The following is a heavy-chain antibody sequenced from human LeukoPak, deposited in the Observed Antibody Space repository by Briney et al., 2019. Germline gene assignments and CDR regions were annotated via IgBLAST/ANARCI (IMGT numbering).Heavy chain of an antibody. J-gene: IGHJ4*02. D-gene: IGHD5-18*01. Sequence: SETLSLTCSVSGDSISSGRNYWGWIRQHPGKGLEWIGYIYYSGSTYYNPSLKSRVTISVDTSKNQFSLKLSSVTAADTAVYYCARDGYSYGYYDHYWGQGALVTVSS. V-gene: IGHV4-31*03. CDR2: IYYSGST. CDR1: GDSISSGRNY. CDR3: ARDGYSYGYYDHY.